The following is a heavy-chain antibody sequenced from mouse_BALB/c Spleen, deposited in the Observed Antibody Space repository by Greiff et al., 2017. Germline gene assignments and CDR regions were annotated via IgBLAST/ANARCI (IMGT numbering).Heavy chain of an antibody. CDR3: ARDRGTTPGFAY. J-gene: IGHJ3*01. Sequence: EVMLVESGGGLVKPGGSLKLSCAASGFTFSSYAMPWVRQSPEKRLEWVAEISSGGSYTYYPDTVTGRFTISRDNAKNTLYLEMSSLRSEDTAMYYCARDRGTTPGFAYWGQGTLVTVSA. CDR1: GFTFSSYA. D-gene: IGHD1-1*01. V-gene: IGHV5-9-4*01. CDR2: ISSGGSYT.